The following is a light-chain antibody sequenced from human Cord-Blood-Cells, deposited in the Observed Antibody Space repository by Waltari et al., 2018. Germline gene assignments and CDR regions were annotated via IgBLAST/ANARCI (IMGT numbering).Light chain of an antibody. CDR2: DTS. V-gene: IGLV7-46*01. CDR3: LLSYSGANWV. J-gene: IGLJ3*02. Sequence: VVTQDPSLPVSPGAAVTLTCASSTAPVTSGHYSSGFQQKPCQAPRTLIYDTSNKHPWTPARFSGSLLGGKAALTLSGAQPEDEAEYYCLLSYSGANWVFGGGTKLTVL. CDR1: TAPVTSGHY.